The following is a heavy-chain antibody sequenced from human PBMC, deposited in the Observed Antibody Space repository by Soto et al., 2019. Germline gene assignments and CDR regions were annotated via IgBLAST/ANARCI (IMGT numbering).Heavy chain of an antibody. CDR2: IYYSGST. V-gene: IGHV4-59*01. Sequence: PSETLSLTCTVSCGSISSYDWSWIRQPPGKGLEWIGYIYYSGSTNYNPSLKSRVTISVDTSKNQFSLKLSSVTAADTAVYYCARNWNYGTYYFDYWGQGTLVTVSS. D-gene: IGHD1-7*01. J-gene: IGHJ4*02. CDR1: CGSISSYD. CDR3: ARNWNYGTYYFDY.